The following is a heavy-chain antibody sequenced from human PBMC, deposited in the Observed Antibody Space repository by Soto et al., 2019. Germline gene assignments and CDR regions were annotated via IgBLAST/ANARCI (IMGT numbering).Heavy chain of an antibody. CDR2: IDPAGTIT. V-gene: IGHV3-74*01. Sequence: GGSLRLSCAASGFPFSHYWMHWVRQTPGKGLVWVSRIDPAGTITNYADSVEGRFTISRDNADSALFLQMNSLSAEDTAIYYCTSDTFGLRDTWGQGTLVTVSS. J-gene: IGHJ5*02. CDR1: GFPFSHYW. D-gene: IGHD3-16*01. CDR3: TSDTFGLRDT.